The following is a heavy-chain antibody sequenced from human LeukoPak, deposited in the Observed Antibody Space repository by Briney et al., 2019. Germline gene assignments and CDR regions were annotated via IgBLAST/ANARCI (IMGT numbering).Heavy chain of an antibody. V-gene: IGHV4-59*08. CDR2: IYYSGRT. J-gene: IGHJ6*02. CDR3: ARPNPSYYYGMDV. Sequence: TLSLTCIASGDSISTNYWSWIRQPPGKGLEWIGYIYYSGRTNYNPSLKSRVTISVDMSKNQFSLKLSSVTAADTAVYYCARPNPSYYYGMDVWGQGTTVTVSS. D-gene: IGHD1-14*01. CDR1: GDSISTNY.